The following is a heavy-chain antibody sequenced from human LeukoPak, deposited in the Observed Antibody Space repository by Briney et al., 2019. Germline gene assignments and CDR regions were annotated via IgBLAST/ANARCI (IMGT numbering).Heavy chain of an antibody. CDR2: TYYSGST. D-gene: IGHD6-13*01. CDR3: ARVRYSLNWFDP. V-gene: IGHV4-30-4*01. J-gene: IGHJ5*02. CDR1: GGSISSGDYY. Sequence: SQTLSLTCTVSGGSISSGDYYWSWIRQPPGKGLEWIGYTYYSGSTYYNPSLKSRVTISVDTSKNQFSLKLSSVTAADTAVYYCARVRYSLNWFDPWGQGTPVTVSS.